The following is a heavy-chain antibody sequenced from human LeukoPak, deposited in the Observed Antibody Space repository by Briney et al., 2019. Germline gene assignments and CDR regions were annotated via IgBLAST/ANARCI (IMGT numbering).Heavy chain of an antibody. CDR2: TIPIFATA. J-gene: IGHJ3*02. D-gene: IGHD3-10*01. CDR3: AVGVRGSGSYQIWGHAFDI. V-gene: IGHV1-69*13. CDR1: GGTFSNYV. Sequence: ASVKVSCKASGGTFSNYVIHWVRQAPGQGLEWMGGTIPIFATADYAQKFQGRVTITADESTSTAYMELSSLRSEDTAVYYCAVGVRGSGSYQIWGHAFDIWGQGTMVTVSS.